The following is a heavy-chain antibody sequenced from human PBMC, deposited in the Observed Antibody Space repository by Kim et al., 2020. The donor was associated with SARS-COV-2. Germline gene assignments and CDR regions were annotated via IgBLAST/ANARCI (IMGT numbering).Heavy chain of an antibody. D-gene: IGHD6-19*01. J-gene: IGHJ4*02. Sequence: SETLSLTCTVSGGSISSSSYYWGWIRQPPGKGLEWIGSIYYSGSTYYNPSLKSRVTISVDTSKNQFSLKLSSVTAADTAVYYCARVKRSSIAVAGYFDYWGQGTLVTVSS. CDR3: ARVKRSSIAVAGYFDY. V-gene: IGHV4-39*07. CDR2: IYYSGST. CDR1: GGSISSSSYY.